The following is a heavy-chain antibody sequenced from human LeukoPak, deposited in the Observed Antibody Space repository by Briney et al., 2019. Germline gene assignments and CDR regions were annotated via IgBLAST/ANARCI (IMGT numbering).Heavy chain of an antibody. V-gene: IGHV1-2*02. J-gene: IGHJ4*02. CDR3: AGSIAASGHMPHDY. D-gene: IGHD6-13*01. CDR2: INPDRGGT. CDR1: GGTFSSYA. Sequence: ASVKVSCKASGGTFSSYAISWVRQAPGQGLEWMGWINPDRGGTNYAQKFQGRVTMTRDTSISTAYMELSSLRSDDTSVYYCAGSIAASGHMPHDYWGQGTLVTVSS.